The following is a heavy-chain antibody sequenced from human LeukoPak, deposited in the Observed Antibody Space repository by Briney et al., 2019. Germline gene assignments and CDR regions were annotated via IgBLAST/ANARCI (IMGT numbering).Heavy chain of an antibody. D-gene: IGHD3-22*01. CDR1: GYTFTSYD. CDR2: MNPNSGNT. CDR3: AGSYDSSGYYGWPRGDAFDI. Sequence: GASVKVSCKASGYTFTSYDINWVRQATGQGLEWMGWMNPNSGNTGYAQKFQGRVTITRNTSISTAYMELSSLRSEDTAVYYCAGSYDSSGYYGWPRGDAFDIWGQGTMVTVSS. V-gene: IGHV1-8*03. J-gene: IGHJ3*02.